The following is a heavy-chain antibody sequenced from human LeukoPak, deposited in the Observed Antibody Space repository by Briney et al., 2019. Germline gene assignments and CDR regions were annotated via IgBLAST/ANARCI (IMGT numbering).Heavy chain of an antibody. CDR2: ISSSSSTM. V-gene: IGHV3-48*01. CDR3: VRDHHRRLYDSQARDTFDI. Sequence: GGSLRLSCAASGFTFSSYEMNWVRQAPGKGLEWVSYISSSSSTMYYAASVKGRFSISRDNAQNSLYLQMNSLRAEDTAVYYCVRDHHRRLYDSQARDTFDIWGQGTMVTVSS. J-gene: IGHJ3*02. D-gene: IGHD3-22*01. CDR1: GFTFSSYE.